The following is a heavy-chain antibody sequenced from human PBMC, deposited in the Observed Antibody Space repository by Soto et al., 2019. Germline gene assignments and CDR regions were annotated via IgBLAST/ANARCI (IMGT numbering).Heavy chain of an antibody. D-gene: IGHD2-2*01. CDR3: ARDYRLVVPAYVGY. CDR1: GYTFTSYA. V-gene: IGHV1-18*04. J-gene: IGHJ4*02. CDR2: IGAYNGNT. Sequence: VASVKVSCKASGYTFTSYAIRWVRQAPGQGLEWMGWIGAYNGNTNYLQKLQGRVTMTTDTSTRTAYMELRSLRSADTAVYYCARDYRLVVPAYVGYWGQGTLVTLSS.